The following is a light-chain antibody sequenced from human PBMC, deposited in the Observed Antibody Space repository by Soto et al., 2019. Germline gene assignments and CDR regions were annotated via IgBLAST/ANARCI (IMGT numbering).Light chain of an antibody. V-gene: IGLV2-8*01. CDR3: SSYAGTNILYV. CDR2: EVT. J-gene: IGLJ1*01. Sequence: QSALTQPPSASGSPGQSVTLSCTGTSSDVGGYNYVSWYQQHPGKDPKVMIYEVTKRPSGVPDRFSGSKSGNTASLTVSGLQAKDEADYYCSSYAGTNILYVFGTGTKVTVL. CDR1: SSDVGGYNY.